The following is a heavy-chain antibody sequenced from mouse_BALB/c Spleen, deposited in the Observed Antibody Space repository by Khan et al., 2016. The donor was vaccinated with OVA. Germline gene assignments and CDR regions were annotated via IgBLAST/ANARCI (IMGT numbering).Heavy chain of an antibody. CDR1: GFTFSTYG. D-gene: IGHD1-1*01. CDR3: TRLAYYYDSEGFAY. V-gene: IGHV5-6*01. J-gene: IGHJ3*01. CDR2: VSTGGSYT. Sequence: EVALVESGGDLVKPGGSLKLSCAASGFTFSTYGMSWVRQAPDKRLEWVATVSTGGSYTYYPDSVKGRFIISRDNAKNTLYLQMSGLRSEDTAMFYCTRLAYYYDSEGFAYWGQGTLVTVSA.